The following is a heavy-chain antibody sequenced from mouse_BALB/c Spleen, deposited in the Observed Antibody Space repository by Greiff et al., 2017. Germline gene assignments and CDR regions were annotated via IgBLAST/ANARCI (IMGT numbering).Heavy chain of an antibody. CDR2: ISNLAYSI. V-gene: IGHV5-15*02. CDR3: ARPLYDYDGYAMDY. CDR1: GFTFSDYG. J-gene: IGHJ4*01. D-gene: IGHD2-4*01. Sequence: EVHLVESGGGLVQPGGSRKLSCAASGFTFSDYGMAWVRQAPGKGPEWVAFISNLAYSIYYADTVTGRFTISRENAKNTLYLEMSSLRSEDTAMYYCARPLYDYDGYAMDYWGQGTSVTVSS.